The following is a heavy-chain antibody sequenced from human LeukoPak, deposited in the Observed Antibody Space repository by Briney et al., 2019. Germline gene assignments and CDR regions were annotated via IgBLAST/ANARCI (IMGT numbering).Heavy chain of an antibody. V-gene: IGHV1-18*01. CDR3: TRGSSSQYFQH. CDR2: ISAYSGNT. CDR1: NYTFSNYP. J-gene: IGHJ1*01. D-gene: IGHD6-6*01. Sequence: ASVKVSCKASNYTFSNYPISWVRQAPGQRLEWLGWISAYSGNTNYAQKVQGRVTMTTDRSTSTAYMELASLRPDDTAIYYCTRGSSSQYFQHWGQGTLVTASS.